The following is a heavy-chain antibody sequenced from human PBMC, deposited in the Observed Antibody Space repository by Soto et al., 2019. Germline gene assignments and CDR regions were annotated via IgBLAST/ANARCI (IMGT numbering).Heavy chain of an antibody. CDR3: SRGSLTGTTPRNWFDP. CDR2: IYYSGST. V-gene: IGHV4-31*03. J-gene: IGHJ5*02. CDR1: GGSISSGGYY. Sequence: PSETLSLTCTVSGGSISSGGYYWSWIRQHPGKGQEWIGYIYYSGSTYYNPSLKSRVTISVDTSKNQFSLKLSSVTAADTAVFYCSRGSLTGTTPRNWFDPWGQGTLVTVSS. D-gene: IGHD1-7*01.